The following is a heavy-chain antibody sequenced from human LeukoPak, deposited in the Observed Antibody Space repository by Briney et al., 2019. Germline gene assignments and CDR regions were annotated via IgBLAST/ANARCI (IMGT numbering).Heavy chain of an antibody. D-gene: IGHD3-10*01. V-gene: IGHV1-2*02. CDR2: INPNSGGT. CDR1: GYTFTGYY. J-gene: IGHJ4*02. CDR3: ARGDPRIMVRGVPLGAYFDY. Sequence: GASVEVSCKASGYTFTGYYMHWVRQAPGQGLEWMGWINPNSGGTNYAQKFQGRVTMTRDTSISTAYMELSRLRSDDTAVYYCARGDPRIMVRGVPLGAYFDYWGQGTLVTVSS.